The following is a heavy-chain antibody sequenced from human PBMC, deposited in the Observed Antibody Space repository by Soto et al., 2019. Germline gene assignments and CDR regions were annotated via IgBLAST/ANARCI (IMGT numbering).Heavy chain of an antibody. CDR3: ARVGWELLGYYYYGMDV. CDR1: GYTFTSYA. J-gene: IGHJ6*02. Sequence: QVQLVQSGAAVKKPGASVKVSCKASGYTFTSYAMHWVRQAPGQRLEWMGWINACNGNTKYSQKFQGRVTITRDTAASTAYMELRSLRSEDTDVYYCARVGWELLGYYYYGMDVWGQGTTVTVSS. V-gene: IGHV1-3*01. D-gene: IGHD1-26*01. CDR2: INACNGNT.